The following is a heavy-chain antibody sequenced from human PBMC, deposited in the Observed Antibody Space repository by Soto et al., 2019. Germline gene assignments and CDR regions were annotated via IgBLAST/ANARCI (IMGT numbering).Heavy chain of an antibody. Sequence: EVQLLESGGGLVQPGGSLRLSCAASGFTFNIFAMTWVRQAPGKGLEWVSSIGGVDETYYADSVRGRFTISRDNGQNTLFLQLNSLRADDTAVYYCAKDRQDHNSVWDPFDIWGQGTLVTVS. D-gene: IGHD1-20*01. CDR2: SIGGVDET. CDR3: AKDRQDHNSVWDPFDI. V-gene: IGHV3-23*01. CDR1: GFTFNIFA. J-gene: IGHJ3*02.